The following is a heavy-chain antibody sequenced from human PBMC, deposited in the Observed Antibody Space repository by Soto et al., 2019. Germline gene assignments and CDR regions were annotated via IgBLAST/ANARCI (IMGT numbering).Heavy chain of an antibody. CDR3: AQERMTTVTTGYFDY. CDR2: ISYDGSNK. Sequence: QVQLVESGGGVVQPGRSLRLSCAASGFTFSSYGMHWVRQAPGKGLEWVAVISYDGSNKYYADSVKGRFTISRDNSKNTLYLQMNSLRAEDTAVYYCAQERMTTVTTGYFDYWGQGTLVTVSS. J-gene: IGHJ4*02. D-gene: IGHD4-17*01. V-gene: IGHV3-30*18. CDR1: GFTFSSYG.